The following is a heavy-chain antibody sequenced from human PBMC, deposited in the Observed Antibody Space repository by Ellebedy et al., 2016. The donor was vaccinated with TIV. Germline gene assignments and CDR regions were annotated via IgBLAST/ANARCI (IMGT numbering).Heavy chain of an antibody. D-gene: IGHD3-22*01. CDR3: TRHVGGLTMIVVVINPYYFDY. V-gene: IGHV4-39*01. J-gene: IGHJ4*02. CDR2: IYYSGST. Sequence: MPSETLSLTCTVSVGSLTTSSYYWGWLRQPPGRGLDWIGSIYYSGSTYYNSSLERRVTISGAPSRNQFTLTVTSVTAPDTAVYYCTRHVGGLTMIVVVINPYYFDYWGQGTLVTVSS. CDR1: VGSLTTSSYY.